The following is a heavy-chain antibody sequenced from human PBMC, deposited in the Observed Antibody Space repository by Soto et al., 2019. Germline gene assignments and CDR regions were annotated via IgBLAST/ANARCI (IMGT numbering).Heavy chain of an antibody. V-gene: IGHV3-23*01. CDR3: ARRTWRGRADY. D-gene: IGHD3-3*01. J-gene: IGHJ4*02. CDR2: IGGSGGDT. Sequence: PGGSLRLSCAASGFPFSSYAMSWVRQAPGKGLEWDSGIGGSGGDTYYADSVKGRFTVSRDNAENTLSLQLNSLRVEDTAIYYCARRTWRGRADYWGQGILVTVSS. CDR1: GFPFSSYA.